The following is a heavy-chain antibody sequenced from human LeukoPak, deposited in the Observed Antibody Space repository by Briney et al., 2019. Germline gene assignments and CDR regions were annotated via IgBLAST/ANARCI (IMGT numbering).Heavy chain of an antibody. CDR1: GYSISSGYY. Sequence: SETLSLTCTVSGYSISSGYYWGWIRQPPGKGLEVIGSIYHSGSTYYNPSLKSQVTISVDTSKNQFSLKVSSVTAADTAVYYCARLGGSSWYYYMDVWGKGTTVTISS. CDR3: ARLGGSSWYYYMDV. J-gene: IGHJ6*03. V-gene: IGHV4-38-2*02. D-gene: IGHD6-13*01. CDR2: IYHSGST.